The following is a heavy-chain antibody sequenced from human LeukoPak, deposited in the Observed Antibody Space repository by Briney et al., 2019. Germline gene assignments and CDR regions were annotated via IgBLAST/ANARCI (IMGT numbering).Heavy chain of an antibody. V-gene: IGHV3-7*01. CDR3: ARDRVLRYGSGWYGFGPFDY. CDR1: GFTFSSYW. Sequence: GGSLRLSCAASGFTFSSYWMSWVRQAPGKGLEWVANIKQDGSEKYYVDSVKGRFTISRDNAKNSLYLQMNSLRAEDTAVYYCARDRVLRYGSGWYGFGPFDYWGQGTLVTVSS. J-gene: IGHJ4*02. CDR2: IKQDGSEK. D-gene: IGHD6-19*01.